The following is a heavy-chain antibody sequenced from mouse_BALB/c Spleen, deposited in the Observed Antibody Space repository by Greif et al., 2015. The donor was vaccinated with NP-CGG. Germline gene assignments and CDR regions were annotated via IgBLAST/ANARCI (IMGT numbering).Heavy chain of an antibody. CDR2: ISSGGSYT. Sequence: EVQLVESGGDLVKPGGSLKLSCAASGFTFSSYGMSWVRQTPDKRLEWVATISSGGSYTYYPDSVKGRFTISRDNAKNTLYLQMSSLKSEDTAMYYCARHPSVDFDYWGQGTTLTVSS. V-gene: IGHV5-6*01. CDR1: GFTFSSYG. CDR3: ARHPSVDFDY. J-gene: IGHJ2*01.